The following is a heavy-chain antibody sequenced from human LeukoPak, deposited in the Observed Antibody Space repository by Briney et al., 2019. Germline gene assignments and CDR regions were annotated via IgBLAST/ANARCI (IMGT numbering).Heavy chain of an antibody. V-gene: IGHV3-30*03. D-gene: IGHD1-26*01. CDR2: ISYDGSNK. J-gene: IGHJ6*02. Sequence: QSGGSLILSCAASGFTSSSYGMHWVRQAPGKGLEWVAVISYDGSNKYYADSVKGRFTISRDNSKNTLYLQMNSLRAEDTAVYYCEVGASSYYYYGMDVWGQGTTVTVSS. CDR1: GFTSSSYG. CDR3: EVGASSYYYYGMDV.